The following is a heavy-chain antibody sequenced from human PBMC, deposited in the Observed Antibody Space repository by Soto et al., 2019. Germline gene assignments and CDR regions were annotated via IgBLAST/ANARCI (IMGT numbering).Heavy chain of an antibody. J-gene: IGHJ5*02. Sequence: SETLSLTCTVSGGSISSSSYYWGWIRQPPGKGLEWIGSIYYSGSTYYNPSLKSRVTISVDTSKNQFSLKLSSVTAADTAVYYCAARGGIILDWFDPWGQGTLVTVSS. CDR3: AARGGIILDWFDP. V-gene: IGHV4-39*01. D-gene: IGHD3-3*01. CDR2: IYYSGST. CDR1: GGSISSSSYY.